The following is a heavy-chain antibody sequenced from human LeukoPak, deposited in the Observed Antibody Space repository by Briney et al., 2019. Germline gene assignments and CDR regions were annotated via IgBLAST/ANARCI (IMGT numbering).Heavy chain of an antibody. D-gene: IGHD1-26*01. CDR1: GGSISSYY. J-gene: IGHJ3*02. Sequence: PSETLSLTCNVSGGSISSYYWSWIRQPPGKGLEWIGYMYYSGNTNYNPSLKSRVTTSVDSSKNQFSLKLSYVTAADTAVYYCARHTLVGARNAFDIWGQGTMVTVSS. V-gene: IGHV4-59*08. CDR3: ARHTLVGARNAFDI. CDR2: MYYSGNT.